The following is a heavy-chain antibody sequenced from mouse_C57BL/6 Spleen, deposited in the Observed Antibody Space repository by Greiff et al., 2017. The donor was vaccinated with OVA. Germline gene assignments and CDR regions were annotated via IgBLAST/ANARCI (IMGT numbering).Heavy chain of an antibody. CDR1: GYTFTDYY. D-gene: IGHD1-1*01. Sequence: EVQLQQSGPELVKPGASVKISCKASGYTFTDYYMNWVKQSHGKSLEWIGDINPNNGGTSYNQKFKGKATLTVDKSSSTAYMELRSLTSEDSAVDYCARGYYGSSYVWFAYWGQGTLVTVSA. CDR2: INPNNGGT. J-gene: IGHJ3*01. V-gene: IGHV1-26*01. CDR3: ARGYYGSSYVWFAY.